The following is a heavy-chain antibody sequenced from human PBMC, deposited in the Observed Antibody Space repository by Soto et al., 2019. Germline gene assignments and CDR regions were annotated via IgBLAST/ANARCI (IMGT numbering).Heavy chain of an antibody. CDR2: IYYSGST. D-gene: IGHD3-10*01. CDR1: GGSISSYY. CDR3: ERDSGGYYYYYGMDV. J-gene: IGHJ6*02. Sequence: PSETLSLTCTVSGGSISSYYWSWIRQPPGKGLEWIGYIYYSGSTNYNPSLKSRVTISVDMSKNQFSLKLSSVTAADTAVYYCERDSGGYYYYYGMDVWGQGTTVTVSS. V-gene: IGHV4-59*01.